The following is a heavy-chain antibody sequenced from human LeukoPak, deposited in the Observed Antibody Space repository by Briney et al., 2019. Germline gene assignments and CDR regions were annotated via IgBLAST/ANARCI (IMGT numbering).Heavy chain of an antibody. Sequence: SETLSLTCAVYGGSFSGYYWSWIRRPPGKGLEWIGEINHSGSTNYNPSLKSRVTISVDTSKNQFSLKLSSVTAADTAVYYCARGDWFNWFDPWGQGTLVTVSS. CDR3: ARGDWFNWFDP. CDR1: GGSFSGYY. CDR2: INHSGST. D-gene: IGHD2-21*01. J-gene: IGHJ5*02. V-gene: IGHV4-34*01.